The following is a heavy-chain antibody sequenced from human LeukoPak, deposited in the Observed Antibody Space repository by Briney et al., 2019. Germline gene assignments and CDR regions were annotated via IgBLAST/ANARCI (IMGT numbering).Heavy chain of an antibody. V-gene: IGHV3-66*02. D-gene: IGHD6-13*01. CDR3: ARDRGFSSSWRLFVY. Sequence: GGSLRLSCAASGFTVSSHYMSWVRQAPGKGLEWVSVIYSGAGTSYADSVQGRFTISRDNSKNTLYLQMNSLRVEDTAVYYRARDRGFSSSWRLFVYWGQGTLVTVSS. J-gene: IGHJ4*02. CDR2: IYSGAGT. CDR1: GFTVSSHY.